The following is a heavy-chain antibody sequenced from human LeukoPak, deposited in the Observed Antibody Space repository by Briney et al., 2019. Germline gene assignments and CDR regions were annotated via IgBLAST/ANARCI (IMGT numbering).Heavy chain of an antibody. D-gene: IGHD6-19*01. J-gene: IGHJ4*02. Sequence: SETLSLACTVSGGSISSYYWSWIRQPPGKGLEWIGYIYYSGSTNYNPSLKSRVTISVDESKNQFSLKLTSVTAADTAAYYCARQGDSGWYYFDYWGQGTLVTVSS. V-gene: IGHV4-59*08. CDR2: IYYSGST. CDR1: GGSISSYY. CDR3: ARQGDSGWYYFDY.